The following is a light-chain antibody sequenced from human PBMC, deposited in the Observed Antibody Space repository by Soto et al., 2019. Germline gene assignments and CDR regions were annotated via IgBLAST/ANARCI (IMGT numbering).Light chain of an antibody. CDR2: DVS. CDR3: SSYSTSSTLIL. CDR1: SSDIGGYNS. Sequence: QSALTQPASVSGSPGQTVIISCTGTSSDIGGYNSVSWYQQHPGRAPKLILFDVSNRPSEIPDRFSGSKSDNTASLTISGLQAEDEADYYCSSYSTSSTLILFGGGTKLTVL. J-gene: IGLJ2*01. V-gene: IGLV2-14*03.